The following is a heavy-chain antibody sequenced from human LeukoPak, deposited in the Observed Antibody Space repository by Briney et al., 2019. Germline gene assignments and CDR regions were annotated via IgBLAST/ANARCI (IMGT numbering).Heavy chain of an antibody. CDR3: AKELTERWLIDAFDI. D-gene: IGHD5-24*01. Sequence: PGGSLRLSCAASGFTVSSNYINWVRQAPGKGLEWVSSISHSGSLSYADSVKGRFTISRDNSMNTLFLQMSSLRAEDTAIYYCAKELTERWLIDAFDIWGQGTVVTVSS. J-gene: IGHJ3*02. CDR1: GFTVSSNY. CDR2: ISHSGSL. V-gene: IGHV3-53*01.